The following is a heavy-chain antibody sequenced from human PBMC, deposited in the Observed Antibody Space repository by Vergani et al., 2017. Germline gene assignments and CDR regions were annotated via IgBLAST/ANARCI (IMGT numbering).Heavy chain of an antibody. CDR1: GTSIRSSNYY. J-gene: IGHJ5*02. V-gene: IGHV4-39*01. Sequence: QLQLQESGPGLVKPSATLSLTCSVSGTSIRSSNYYWGWIRQPPGKGLEWIASIDYSGSTYYNPSLKSRFTISVDPSKNPFSLKLSSVTAADTAVYFCARHSTVEWLVKLGWIDPWGQGILVTVSS. CDR3: ARHSTVEWLVKLGWIDP. D-gene: IGHD6-19*01. CDR2: IDYSGST.